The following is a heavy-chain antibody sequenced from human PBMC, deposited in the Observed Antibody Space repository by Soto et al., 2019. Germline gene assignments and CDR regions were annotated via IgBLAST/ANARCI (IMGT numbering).Heavy chain of an antibody. CDR2: ISASGGTT. CDR3: AAPPDTYYDSSWGRWLDP. Sequence: EVQLLESGGGLVQPGGSLRLSCAASGFTFSSYAMSWVRQAPGKGLEWVSAISASGGTTYYADSVKGRFTISRDNSKNTLYLQMNSLRAEDTAVYYCAAPPDTYYDSSWGRWLDPWGQGTLVTVSS. V-gene: IGHV3-23*01. J-gene: IGHJ5*02. D-gene: IGHD3-22*01. CDR1: GFTFSSYA.